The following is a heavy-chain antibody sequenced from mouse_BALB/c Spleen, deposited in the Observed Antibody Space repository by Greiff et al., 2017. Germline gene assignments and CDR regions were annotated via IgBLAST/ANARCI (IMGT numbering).Heavy chain of an antibody. V-gene: IGHV1S137*01. CDR3: ARGSMITTYDAMDY. CDR1: GYTFTDYA. Sequence: VQLKQSGAELVRPGVSVKISCKGSGYTFTDYAMHWVKQSHAKSLEWIGVISTYYGDASYNQKFKGKATMTVDKSSSTAYMELARLTSEDSAIYYGARGSMITTYDAMDYWGQGTSVTVSS. CDR2: ISTYYGDA. J-gene: IGHJ4*01. D-gene: IGHD2-4*01.